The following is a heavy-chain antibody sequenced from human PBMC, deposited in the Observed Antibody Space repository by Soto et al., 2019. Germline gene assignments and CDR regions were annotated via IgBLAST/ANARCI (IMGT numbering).Heavy chain of an antibody. CDR1: GGSISSGDYY. V-gene: IGHV4-30-4*01. J-gene: IGHJ5*02. CDR3: ARADIVVVPAAIQGNWFDP. Sequence: SETLSLTCTVSGGSISSGDYYWSWIRQPPGKGLEWIGYIYYSGSTYYNPSLKGRVTISVDTSKNQFSLKLSSVTAADTAAYYCARADIVVVPAAIQGNWFDPWGQGTLVTVSS. D-gene: IGHD2-2*01. CDR2: IYYSGST.